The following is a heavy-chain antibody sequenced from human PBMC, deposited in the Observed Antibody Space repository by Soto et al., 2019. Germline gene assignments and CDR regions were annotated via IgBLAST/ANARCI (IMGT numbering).Heavy chain of an antibody. V-gene: IGHV3-21*01. D-gene: IGHD4-17*01. CDR2: IRGSSSYI. Sequence: GGPLRLSCAASGFTFSSYSMNWVRQAPEKGLEWVSSIRGSSSYIYYADSVKGRFIISRANADNSLYLQMNSLRAEDTAVYYCARGDDYGDHENYYYYGMDVWGQGTTVTVS. J-gene: IGHJ6*02. CDR1: GFTFSSYS. CDR3: ARGDDYGDHENYYYYGMDV.